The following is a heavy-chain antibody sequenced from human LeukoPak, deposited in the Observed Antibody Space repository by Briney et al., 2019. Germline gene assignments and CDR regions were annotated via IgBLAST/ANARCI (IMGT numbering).Heavy chain of an antibody. J-gene: IGHJ3*02. CDR1: GFTFSTYA. V-gene: IGHV3-30-3*01. D-gene: IGHD2-2*01. Sequence: HPGGSLRLSCAASGFTFSTYAMHWVRQAPGKGLEWVALISYDGSNKYYADSVKGRFTISRDNAKNSLYLQMNSLRAEDTAVYYCARAHLLYCSSTSCYFDAFDIWGQGTMVTVSS. CDR2: ISYDGSNK. CDR3: ARAHLLYCSSTSCYFDAFDI.